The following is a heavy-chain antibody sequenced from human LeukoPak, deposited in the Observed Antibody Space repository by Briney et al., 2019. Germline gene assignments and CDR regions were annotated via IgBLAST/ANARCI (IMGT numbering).Heavy chain of an antibody. CDR3: ARESDSSSWPYYFDY. CDR1: GFNFAGYA. CDR2: IKQDGSEK. J-gene: IGHJ4*02. D-gene: IGHD6-13*01. V-gene: IGHV3-7*01. Sequence: GGSLRLSCAASGFNFAGYAMSWVRQAPGKGLEWVANIKQDGSEKYYVDSVKGRFTISRDNAKNSLYLQMNSLRAEDTAVYYCARESDSSSWPYYFDYWGQGTLVTVSS.